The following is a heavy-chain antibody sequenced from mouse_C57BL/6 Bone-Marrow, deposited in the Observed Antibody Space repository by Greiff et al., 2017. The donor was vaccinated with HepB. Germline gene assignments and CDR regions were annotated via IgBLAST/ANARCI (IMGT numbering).Heavy chain of an antibody. J-gene: IGHJ3*01. V-gene: IGHV5-16*01. Sequence: EVHLVESEGGLVQPGSSMKPSCTASGFTFSDYYMAWVRQVPEKGLEWVANINYDGSSTYYLDSLKSRFIISRDNAKNILYLQMSSLKSEDTATYYCARAAYYDYDGRFAYWGQGTLVTVSA. D-gene: IGHD2-4*01. CDR3: ARAAYYDYDGRFAY. CDR2: INYDGSST. CDR1: GFTFSDYY.